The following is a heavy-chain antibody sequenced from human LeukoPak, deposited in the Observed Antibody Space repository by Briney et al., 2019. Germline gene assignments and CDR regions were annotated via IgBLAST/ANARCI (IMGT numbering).Heavy chain of an antibody. D-gene: IGHD3-22*01. J-gene: IGHJ4*02. CDR3: ARDTDYYDSSGYYYYFDY. CDR2: INPNSGGT. V-gene: IGHV1-2*02. CDR1: GYTFTGYY. Sequence: AASVKVSCKASGYTFTGYYMHWVRQAPGQGLEWMGWINPNSGGTNYAQKFQGRVTMTRDTSISTAYMELSRLRSDDTAVYYCARDTDYYDSSGYYYYFDYWGQGTLVTVSS.